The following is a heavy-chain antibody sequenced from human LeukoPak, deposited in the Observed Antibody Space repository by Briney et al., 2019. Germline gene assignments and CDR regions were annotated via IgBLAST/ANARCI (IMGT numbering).Heavy chain of an antibody. CDR2: LSGTGGST. V-gene: IGHV3-23*01. Sequence: TGGSLRLSCAASGFTFSNYAMSWVRQAPGKGLEWVSTLSGTGGSTYYADSVKGRFTISRDNSKNTLYLQVSSLRAEDTAVYYCARAGGLRIAVAPIDCWGQGTLVTVSS. D-gene: IGHD6-19*01. J-gene: IGHJ4*02. CDR3: ARAGGLRIAVAPIDC. CDR1: GFTFSNYA.